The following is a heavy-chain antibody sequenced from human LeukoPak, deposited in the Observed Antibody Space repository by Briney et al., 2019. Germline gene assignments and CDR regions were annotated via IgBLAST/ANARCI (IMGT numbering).Heavy chain of an antibody. CDR3: ARSMITFGGVNY. J-gene: IGHJ4*02. CDR2: INPSGGST. D-gene: IGHD3-16*01. V-gene: IGHV1-46*01. CDR1: GYTFTSYY. Sequence: ASVKVSCKASGYTFTSYYMHWVRQAPGQGLEWMGIINPSGGSTSYAQKFQGRVTKTRDTSTSTVYMELSSLRSEDTAVYYCARSMITFGGVNYWGQGTLVTVSS.